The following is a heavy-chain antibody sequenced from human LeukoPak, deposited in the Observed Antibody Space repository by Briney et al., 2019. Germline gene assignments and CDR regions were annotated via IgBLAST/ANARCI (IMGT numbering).Heavy chain of an antibody. Sequence: PGGSLRLSCAASGFTFSNYSMNWVRQAPGKGLEWVSYISSSSSTIFYADSVKGRFTISRDNAKSSLYLQMNSLGAEDTAVYYCARRVGVTPFDYWGQGTLVTVSS. CDR3: ARRVGVTPFDY. V-gene: IGHV3-48*04. CDR1: GFTFSNYS. J-gene: IGHJ4*02. D-gene: IGHD2-21*02. CDR2: ISSSSSTI.